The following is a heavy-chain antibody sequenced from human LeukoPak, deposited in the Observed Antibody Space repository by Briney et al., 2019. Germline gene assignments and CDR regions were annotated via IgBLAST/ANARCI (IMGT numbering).Heavy chain of an antibody. Sequence: SVKVSCKASGGTFSSYAISWVRQAPGQGLEWMGGIIPIFGTANYAQKFQGRVTITADESTSTAYMELSSLRSEDTAVYYCGMLGYCSGGSCYQPAEYFQHWGQGTLVTVSS. J-gene: IGHJ1*01. CDR3: GMLGYCSGGSCYQPAEYFQH. CDR2: IIPIFGTA. CDR1: GGTFSSYA. V-gene: IGHV1-69*13. D-gene: IGHD2-15*01.